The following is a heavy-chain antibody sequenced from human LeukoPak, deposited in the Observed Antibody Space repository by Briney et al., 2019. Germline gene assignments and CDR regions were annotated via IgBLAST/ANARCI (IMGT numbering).Heavy chain of an antibody. CDR1: GGSISSYY. J-gene: IGHJ3*02. CDR3: ARGLRVRGVMLNDAFDI. D-gene: IGHD3-10*01. V-gene: IGHV4-59*01. CDR2: IYYSGST. Sequence: SETLSLTCTVSGGSISSYYWSWIRPPPGKGLEWIGYIYYSGSTNYNPSLKSRVTISVDTSKNQFSLKLSSVTAADTAVYYCARGLRVRGVMLNDAFDIWGQGTMVTVSS.